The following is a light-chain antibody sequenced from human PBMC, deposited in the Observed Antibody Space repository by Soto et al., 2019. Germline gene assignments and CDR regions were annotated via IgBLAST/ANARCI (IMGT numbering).Light chain of an antibody. CDR2: LKSDGSH. Sequence: QLVLTQSPSASASLGASVKLTCTLSSGHNTYSIAWHQQQPEKGPRFLMKLKSDGSHSRGDGIPDRFSGSSSGAERYLTISSLQSEDEADYYCQTWATGIQVFGGGNKLTVL. CDR3: QTWATGIQV. V-gene: IGLV4-69*01. CDR1: SGHNTYS. J-gene: IGLJ2*01.